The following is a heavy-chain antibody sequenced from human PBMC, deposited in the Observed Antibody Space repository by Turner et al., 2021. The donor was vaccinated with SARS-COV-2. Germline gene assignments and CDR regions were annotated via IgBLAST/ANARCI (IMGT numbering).Heavy chain of an antibody. CDR2: ISSTSSDI. J-gene: IGHJ6*02. Sequence: VQLVESGGVLVKPGGSLRLSCAASGFTFSSYSMSWVRQEPGKGLEWFTSISSTSSDIYYAASVKGRFTISRDNAKNSLYLQMNSLSAEDTAVYYCAREEDFWTGYHHYGMDVWGQGTLVTVSS. D-gene: IGHD3-3*01. V-gene: IGHV3-21*01. CDR1: GFTFSSYS. CDR3: AREEDFWTGYHHYGMDV.